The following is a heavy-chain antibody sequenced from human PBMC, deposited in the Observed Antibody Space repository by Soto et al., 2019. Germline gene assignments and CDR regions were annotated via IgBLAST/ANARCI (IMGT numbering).Heavy chain of an antibody. D-gene: IGHD2-15*01. CDR3: ARRYGGTFDY. CDR2: IYYSGST. Sequence: SETLSLTCTVSGGSISSSSYYWGWFRQPPGKGLEWIGSIYYSGSTYYNPSLKSRVTISVDTSKNQFSLKLSSVTAADTAVYYCARRYGGTFDYWGQGTLVTVSS. V-gene: IGHV4-39*01. J-gene: IGHJ4*02. CDR1: GGSISSSSYY.